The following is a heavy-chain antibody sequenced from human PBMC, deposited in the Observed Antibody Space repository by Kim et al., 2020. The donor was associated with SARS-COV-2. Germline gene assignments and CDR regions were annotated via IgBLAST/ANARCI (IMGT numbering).Heavy chain of an antibody. J-gene: IGHJ4*02. D-gene: IGHD5-12*01. V-gene: IGHV4-31*03. CDR2: IYYSGST. CDR3: ARTAADGYNGGYYFDY. Sequence: SETLSHTCTVSGGSISSGGHYWNWIRQRPGKGLEWIGYIYYSGSTYYNPSLKSRVTTSVDTSKNQFSLKLSSVTAADTAVYFCARTAADGYNGGYYFDYWGQGTLVTVSS. CDR1: GGSISSGGHY.